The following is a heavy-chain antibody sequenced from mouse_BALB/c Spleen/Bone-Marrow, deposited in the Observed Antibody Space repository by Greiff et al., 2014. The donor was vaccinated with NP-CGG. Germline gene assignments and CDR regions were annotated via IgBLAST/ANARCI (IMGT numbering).Heavy chain of an antibody. D-gene: IGHD1-2*01. V-gene: IGHV1S56*01. CDR2: IFPGDSTT. CDR3: VRSRLRDWYFDV. J-gene: IGHJ1*01. CDR1: GNTFTSYD. Sequence: QVQLQQSGVELVKPGASVKLSCKASGNTFTSYDMNWARQWPEQGLEWIGWIFPGDSTTKYNEKFKGKATLSTDKSSSTVHMQLSRLTSEDSAVYFCVRSRLRDWYFDVWGAGTTVTISS.